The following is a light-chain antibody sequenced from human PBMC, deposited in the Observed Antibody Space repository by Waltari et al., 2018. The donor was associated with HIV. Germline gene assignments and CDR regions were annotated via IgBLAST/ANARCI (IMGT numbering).Light chain of an antibody. J-gene: IGKJ1*01. V-gene: IGKV4-1*01. CDR2: LAS. CDR1: QSLLYSSNNKNF. Sequence: DIVMTQSPDSLAVSLGERATINCKSSQSLLYSSNNKNFLAWYQQKPRQPPKLLIYLASIRESGVPDRFSASGSGTDFTLTINSPQAEDVAVYYCQQYYNTLWTFGQGTKVEIK. CDR3: QQYYNTLWT.